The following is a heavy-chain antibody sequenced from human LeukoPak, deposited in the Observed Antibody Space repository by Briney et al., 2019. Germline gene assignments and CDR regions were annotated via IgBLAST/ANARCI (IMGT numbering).Heavy chain of an antibody. Sequence: GGSLRLSCAASGSTFSSYAMSWVRQAPGKGLEWVSAISGSGGSTYYADSVKGRFTISRDNSKNTLYLQMNSLRAEDTAVYYCASRLIVGSSGSDHWGQGTLVTVSS. CDR3: ASRLIVGSSGSDH. CDR1: GSTFSSYA. J-gene: IGHJ4*02. D-gene: IGHD2-21*01. V-gene: IGHV3-23*01. CDR2: ISGSGGST.